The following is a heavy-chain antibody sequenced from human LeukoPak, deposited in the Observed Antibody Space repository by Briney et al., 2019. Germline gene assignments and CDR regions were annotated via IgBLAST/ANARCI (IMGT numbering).Heavy chain of an antibody. J-gene: IGHJ4*02. Sequence: PGGSLRLSCAASGFTVSSNYMSWVRQAPGKGLEWVSVIYSGGSTYYADSVKGGFTISRDNSKNTLFLQMNSLRAEDTAVYYCARGRWLRADYWGQGTLVTVSS. D-gene: IGHD5-24*01. V-gene: IGHV3-66*01. CDR1: GFTVSSNY. CDR3: ARGRWLRADY. CDR2: IYSGGST.